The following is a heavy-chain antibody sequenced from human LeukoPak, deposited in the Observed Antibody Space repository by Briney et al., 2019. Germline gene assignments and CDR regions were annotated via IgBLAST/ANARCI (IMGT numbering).Heavy chain of an antibody. CDR2: ISLAGRT. J-gene: IGHJ4*02. Sequence: PSETLSLTCGVSGGSITTTNYWSWVRPPPGGGLEWIGEISLAGRTRYNPSLQSRVHISIDESKNHLYLNLASVTAADTAVYYCSRESGPFCPFGHWGQGTLVAATS. CDR3: SRESGPFCPFGH. D-gene: IGHD1-26*01. V-gene: IGHV4-4*02. CDR1: GGSITTTNY.